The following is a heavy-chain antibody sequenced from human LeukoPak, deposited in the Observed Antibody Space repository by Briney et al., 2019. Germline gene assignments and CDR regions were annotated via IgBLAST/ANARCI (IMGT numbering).Heavy chain of an antibody. Sequence: GASVKASCKVSGYTLTELSMHWVRQAPGKGLEWMGGFDPEDGETIYAQKFQGRVTMTEDTSTDTAYMELSSLRSEDTAVYYCATDSGYSYGYDAFDIWGQGTMVTVSS. CDR3: ATDSGYSYGYDAFDI. CDR2: FDPEDGET. J-gene: IGHJ3*02. CDR1: GYTLTELS. V-gene: IGHV1-24*01. D-gene: IGHD5-18*01.